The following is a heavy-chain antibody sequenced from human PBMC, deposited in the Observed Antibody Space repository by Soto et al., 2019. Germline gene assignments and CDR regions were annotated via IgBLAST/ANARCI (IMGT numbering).Heavy chain of an antibody. V-gene: IGHV3-7*01. D-gene: IGHD3-10*01. Sequence: EVQLAESGGGLVQPGGSLRLSCAASGFTFSSYWMSWVRQAPGKGLEWVANIKQDGSEKYYVDSVKGRFTISRDNAKNSLYLQMNSLRAEDTAVYYCARAFRPDLWFGESNFDYWGQGTLVTVSS. CDR3: ARAFRPDLWFGESNFDY. CDR1: GFTFSSYW. J-gene: IGHJ4*02. CDR2: IKQDGSEK.